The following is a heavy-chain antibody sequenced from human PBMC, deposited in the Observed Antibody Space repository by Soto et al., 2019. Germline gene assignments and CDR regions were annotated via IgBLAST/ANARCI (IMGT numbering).Heavy chain of an antibody. V-gene: IGHV4-30-4*01. J-gene: IGHJ4*02. CDR3: AKNAPDYYYDRSGYYSTFI. Sequence: SETLSLTCTVSGGSISSGDYYWSWIRQPPGKGLEWIGYIYYSGSTYYNPSLKSRVTISVDTSKNQFSLKLSSVTAADTAVYYCAKNAPDYYYDRSGYYSTFIWGQGTLVTVSS. CDR2: IYYSGST. D-gene: IGHD3-22*01. CDR1: GGSISSGDYY.